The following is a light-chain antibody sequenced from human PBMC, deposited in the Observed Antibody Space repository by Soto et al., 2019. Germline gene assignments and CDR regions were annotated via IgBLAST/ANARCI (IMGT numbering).Light chain of an antibody. CDR3: QQYNSYSIT. V-gene: IGKV1-5*01. Sequence: DIQMTQSPSTLSASVGDRVTITCRASQSISSWLAWYQQKPGKAPKLLIYDASSLESGVPSRCNGSGYATEFSPTLSSLQPDDFATYYCQQYNSYSITFGQGTRLEIK. CDR2: DAS. CDR1: QSISSW. J-gene: IGKJ5*01.